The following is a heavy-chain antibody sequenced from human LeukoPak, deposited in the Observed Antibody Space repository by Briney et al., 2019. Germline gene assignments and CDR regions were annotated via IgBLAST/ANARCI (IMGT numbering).Heavy chain of an antibody. CDR3: AKRWDSTWSYFDL. D-gene: IGHD1-26*01. Sequence: PGGSLRLSCVASGFTFTRSAMHWVRQAPGKGLEGVAFIQYDGDNKYYADSVKGRFTLSRDDSQNTLYLQMNSLTVEDTAVYYCAKRWDSTWSYFDLWGQGTLVTVSS. CDR2: IQYDGDNK. J-gene: IGHJ4*02. CDR1: GFTFTRSA. V-gene: IGHV3-30*02.